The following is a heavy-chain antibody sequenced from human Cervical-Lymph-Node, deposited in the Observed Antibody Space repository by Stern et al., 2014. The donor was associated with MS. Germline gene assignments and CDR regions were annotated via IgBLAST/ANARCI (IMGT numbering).Heavy chain of an antibody. D-gene: IGHD2/OR15-2a*01. CDR2: MYTSGST. V-gene: IGHV4-61*02. CDR3: ARYNSLTTFDY. CDR1: GGSISSGSYY. Sequence: QVQLEESGPGLVKPSQTLSLTCTVSGGSISSGSYYWSWIRQPAGKGLEWIGRMYTSGSTNYNPSLKSRVTISVDTSKNQFSLKLSSVTAADTAVYYCARYNSLTTFDYWGQGTLVTVSS. J-gene: IGHJ4*02.